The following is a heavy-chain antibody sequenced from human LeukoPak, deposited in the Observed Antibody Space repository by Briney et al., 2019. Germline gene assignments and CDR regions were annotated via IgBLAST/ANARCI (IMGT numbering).Heavy chain of an antibody. CDR1: GGTFSSYA. V-gene: IGHV1-69*13. CDR3: ARDINWEVDY. Sequence: ASVKVSCKASGGTFSSYAISWVRQAPGQGLEWMGGIIPIFGTANYAQKFQGRVTITADESTSTAYMELSSLRSDDTAVYYCARDINWEVDYWGQGSLVTVSS. CDR2: IIPIFGTA. J-gene: IGHJ4*02. D-gene: IGHD1-26*01.